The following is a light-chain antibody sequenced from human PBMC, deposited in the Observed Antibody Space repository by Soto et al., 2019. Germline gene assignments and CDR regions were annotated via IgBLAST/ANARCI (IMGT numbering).Light chain of an antibody. CDR1: QDITSY. J-gene: IGKJ3*01. CDR2: DAS. Sequence: DIQMTQSPSSLSASVGDRVTITCQASQDITSYLNWYQHKPGKAPKLLIYDASILEAGVPPRFSGSGSGTDFTLTIISLQPEDVATYYCQHCDYLPIFCPGTTVDF. CDR3: QHCDYLPI. V-gene: IGKV1-33*01.